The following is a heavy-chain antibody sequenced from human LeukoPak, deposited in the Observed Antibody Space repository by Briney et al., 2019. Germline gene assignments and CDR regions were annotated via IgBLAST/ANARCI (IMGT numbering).Heavy chain of an antibody. J-gene: IGHJ5*02. CDR1: GGSISSGDYY. Sequence: SETLSLTCTVSGGSISSGDYYWRWIRQPPGKGLEWIVYIYYSGSTYYNPSLKRQVTISVDTSKIQFSLKLSSVTAADTAVYYCARGEDLNWFDPWGQGTLVTVSS. V-gene: IGHV4-30-4*01. CDR3: ARGEDLNWFDP. D-gene: IGHD1-26*01. CDR2: IYYSGST.